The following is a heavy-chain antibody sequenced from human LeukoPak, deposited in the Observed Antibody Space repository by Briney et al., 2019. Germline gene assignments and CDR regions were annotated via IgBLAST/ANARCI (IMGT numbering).Heavy chain of an antibody. V-gene: IGHV3-30-3*01. D-gene: IGHD3-22*01. CDR2: ISYDGSNK. J-gene: IGHJ4*02. CDR3: ARDSPYYYDSSAGTFDY. Sequence: GGSLRLSCAASGFTFSSYAMHWVRQAPGKGLEWVAVISYDGSNKYYADSVKSRFTISRDNSKNTLYLQMNSLRAEDTAVYYCARDSPYYYDSSAGTFDYWGQGTLVTVSS. CDR1: GFTFSSYA.